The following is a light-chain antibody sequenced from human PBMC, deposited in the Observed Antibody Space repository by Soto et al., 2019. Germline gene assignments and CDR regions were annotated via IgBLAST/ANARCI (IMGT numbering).Light chain of an antibody. V-gene: IGLV2-14*01. J-gene: IGLJ2*01. Sequence: QSALTQPASVSGSPGQSITISCSGTSSDVGDYDYVSWYQHHPGKAPKLIIYEVNNRPSGVSNRFSGSKSGNTASLTISGLQAEDEADYYCSSFTTSTTVLIFGGGTKVTVL. CDR2: EVN. CDR1: SSDVGDYDY. CDR3: SSFTTSTTVLI.